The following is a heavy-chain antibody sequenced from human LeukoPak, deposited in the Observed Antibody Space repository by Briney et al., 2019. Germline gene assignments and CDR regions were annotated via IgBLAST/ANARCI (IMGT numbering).Heavy chain of an antibody. CDR2: IIPILGIA. CDR3: ASVTIGSSSCLY. J-gene: IGHJ4*02. Sequence: SVKVSCKASGYTFTSYGISWVRQAPGQGLEWMGRIIPILGIANYAQKFQGRVTITADKSTSTAYMELSSLRSEDTAVYYCASVTIGSSSCLYWGQGTLVTVSS. CDR1: GYTFTSYG. V-gene: IGHV1-69*04. D-gene: IGHD6-13*01.